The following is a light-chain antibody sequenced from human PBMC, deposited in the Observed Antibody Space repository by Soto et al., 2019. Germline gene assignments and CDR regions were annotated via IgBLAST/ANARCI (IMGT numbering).Light chain of an antibody. CDR3: QQYGSSSLT. V-gene: IGKV3-11*01. Sequence: EIVLTQSPATLSLSPGERATLSCRASQSVSSYLAWYQQKPGQAPRLLIYDASNRATGIPARFSGSGSGTDFTLTISSLEPEDFAVYYCQQYGSSSLTFGGGTKV. CDR2: DAS. J-gene: IGKJ4*01. CDR1: QSVSSY.